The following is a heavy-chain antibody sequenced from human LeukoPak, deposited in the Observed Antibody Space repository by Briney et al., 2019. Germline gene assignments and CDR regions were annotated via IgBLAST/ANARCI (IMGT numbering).Heavy chain of an antibody. CDR1: GFTFSSYW. Sequence: GGSLRLSCAASGFTFSSYWMNWVRRAPGKGLEWVANIKEDGSEKKYVDSVKGRFTISRDNAKNSLYLQMNSLRVEDTAVYYCARSYYASRYAFDIWGQGTMVIVSS. V-gene: IGHV3-7*01. CDR2: IKEDGSEK. D-gene: IGHD3-10*01. J-gene: IGHJ3*02. CDR3: ARSYYASRYAFDI.